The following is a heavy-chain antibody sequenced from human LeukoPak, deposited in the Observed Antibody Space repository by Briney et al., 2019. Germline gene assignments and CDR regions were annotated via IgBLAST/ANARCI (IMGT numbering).Heavy chain of an antibody. CDR3: ARAPMGAAALY. CDR1: GNTFTNFD. J-gene: IGHJ4*02. D-gene: IGHD6-13*01. Sequence: ASVKVSCKASGNTFTNFDINWVRQAPGQGLEWMGWMNPVSGNAGSAQKFQGRVTLTRDTSISTAYMELSSLRSDDTAFYYCARAPMGAAALYWGQGTLVTVSS. CDR2: MNPVSGNA. V-gene: IGHV1-8*01.